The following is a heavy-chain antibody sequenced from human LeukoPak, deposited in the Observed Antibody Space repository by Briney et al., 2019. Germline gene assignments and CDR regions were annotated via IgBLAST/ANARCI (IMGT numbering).Heavy chain of an antibody. Sequence: SETLSLTCTVSGGSISSGNYYWSWIRQPAGKGLEWIGRIHTSGSTNYNPSLKSRVTISVDKSKNQFSLKLSYVTAAATAVYYCARVSVASGMASDYWGQGTLVTVSS. CDR3: ARVSVASGMASDY. CDR2: IHTSGST. D-gene: IGHD6-13*01. CDR1: GGSISSGNYY. V-gene: IGHV4-61*02. J-gene: IGHJ4*02.